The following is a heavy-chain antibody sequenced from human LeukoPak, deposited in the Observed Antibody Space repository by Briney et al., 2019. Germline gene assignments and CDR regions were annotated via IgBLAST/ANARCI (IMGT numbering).Heavy chain of an antibody. Sequence: SETLSLTCAVYGGSFSGYCWSWIRQPPGKGLEWIGEINHSGSTNYNPSLKSRVTISVDTSKNQFSLKLSSVTAADTAMYYCARVKDPGGYYYYYYMDVWGKGTTVTVSS. V-gene: IGHV4-34*01. D-gene: IGHD3-16*01. CDR2: INHSGST. J-gene: IGHJ6*03. CDR1: GGSFSGYC. CDR3: ARVKDPGGYYYYYYMDV.